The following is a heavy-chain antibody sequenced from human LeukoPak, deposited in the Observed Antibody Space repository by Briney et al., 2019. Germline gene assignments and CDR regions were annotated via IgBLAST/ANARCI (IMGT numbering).Heavy chain of an antibody. D-gene: IGHD3-22*01. CDR1: GFNFSSHA. V-gene: IGHV3-23*01. J-gene: IGHJ4*02. Sequence: GGSLRLSCAASGFNFSSHAMSWVRQAPGKGLEWVSAISGSGGSTYYADSVKGRFTISRDNSKNTLYLQMNSLRAEDTAVYYCAKGAYYYDSSGYLYYFDYWGQGTLVTVSS. CDR3: AKGAYYYDSSGYLYYFDY. CDR2: ISGSGGST.